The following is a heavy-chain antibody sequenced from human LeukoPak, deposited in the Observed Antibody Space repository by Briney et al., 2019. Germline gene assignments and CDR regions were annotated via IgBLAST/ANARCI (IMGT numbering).Heavy chain of an antibody. J-gene: IGHJ4*02. CDR2: IKSKTDGGTP. V-gene: IGHV3-15*01. Sequence: SGGSLTLSCAASGFTFSNVWMSWVRQAPGKGLEWVGRIKSKTDGGTPDYGAPVKGRFTISRDDSKNTLYLQLNSLKTEDTAVYDCTTDMRWGLANLPQFGWGRGTLVTVSS. CDR3: TTDMRWGLANLPQFG. D-gene: IGHD2-21*02. CDR1: GFTFSNVW.